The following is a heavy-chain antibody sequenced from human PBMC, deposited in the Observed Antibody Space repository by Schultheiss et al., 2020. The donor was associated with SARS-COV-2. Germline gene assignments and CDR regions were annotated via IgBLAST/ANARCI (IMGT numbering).Heavy chain of an antibody. Sequence: GGSLRLSCAASGFTFSSYAMSWVRQTPGKGLAWVSGISGSGGSTYYADSVKGRFTISRDNSKNTLYLQMNSLRAEDTAVYYCARDYSNEGDYFDYWGQGTLVTVSS. CDR3: ARDYSNEGDYFDY. V-gene: IGHV3-23*01. CDR1: GFTFSSYA. D-gene: IGHD4-11*01. J-gene: IGHJ4*02. CDR2: ISGSGGST.